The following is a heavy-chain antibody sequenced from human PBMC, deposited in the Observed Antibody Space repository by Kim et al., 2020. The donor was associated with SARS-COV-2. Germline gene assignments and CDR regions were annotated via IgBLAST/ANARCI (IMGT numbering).Heavy chain of an antibody. D-gene: IGHD1-26*01. V-gene: IGHV4-31*02. Sequence: NPSLTSRVTISVDTSKNQFSLKLSSVTAADTAVYYCARGVGVVGATTVDYWGQGTLVTVSS. CDR3: ARGVGVVGATTVDY. J-gene: IGHJ4*02.